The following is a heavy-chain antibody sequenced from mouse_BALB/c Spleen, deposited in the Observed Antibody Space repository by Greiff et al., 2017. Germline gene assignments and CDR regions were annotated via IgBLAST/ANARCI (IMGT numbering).Heavy chain of an antibody. CDR3: ARWGNYVFDY. J-gene: IGHJ2*01. D-gene: IGHD2-1*01. CDR1: GFNIKDTY. V-gene: IGHV14-3*02. Sequence: EVKLQESGAELVKPGASVKLSCTASGFNIKDTYMHWVKQRPEQGLEWIGRIDPANGNTKYDPKFQGKATITADTSSNTAYLQLSSLTSEDTAVYYCARWGNYVFDYWGQGTTLTVSS. CDR2: IDPANGNT.